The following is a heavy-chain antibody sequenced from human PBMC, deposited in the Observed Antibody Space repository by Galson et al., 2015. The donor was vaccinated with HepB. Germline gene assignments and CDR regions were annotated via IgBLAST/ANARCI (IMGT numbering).Heavy chain of an antibody. CDR1: GFTFHTSW. CDR3: GRDQGEY. CDR2: IQQDGSQK. Sequence: SLRLSCAVSGFTFHTSWMNWVRQAPGKGLEWVATIQQDGSQKYYVDSVKGRFTISRDNAKNSLYLQMNSLRAEDTAVYYCGRDQGEYWGLGTQVTVSS. J-gene: IGHJ4*02. V-gene: IGHV3-7*01.